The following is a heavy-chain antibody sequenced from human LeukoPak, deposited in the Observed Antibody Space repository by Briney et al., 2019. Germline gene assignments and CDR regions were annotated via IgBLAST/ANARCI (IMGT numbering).Heavy chain of an antibody. CDR1: GFTVSSNY. D-gene: IGHD3-22*01. CDR3: ARSLYYYDSSGYWDY. V-gene: IGHV3-53*01. CDR2: IYSGGST. Sequence: PGGSLRLSCAASGFTVSSNYMSWVRQAPGKGLEWVSVIYSGGSTYYADSVKGRFTISRDNSKNTLYLQMNSLRAEDTAVYYCARSLYYYDSSGYWDYWGQGTLVTVSS. J-gene: IGHJ4*02.